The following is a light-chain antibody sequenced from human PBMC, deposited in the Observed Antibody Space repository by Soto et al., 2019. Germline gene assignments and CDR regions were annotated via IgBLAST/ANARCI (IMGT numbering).Light chain of an antibody. CDR2: AAF. J-gene: IGKJ3*01. CDR1: QGISSY. Sequence: GDRVTITCRASQGISSYLAWYQQKPGKAPKLLIYAAFSLENGVPSRFSGSGSETEYTLTLRTLQPEDFAPYICQELSTSPRRVGAGTKVDIK. CDR3: QELSTSPRR. V-gene: IGKV1-9*01.